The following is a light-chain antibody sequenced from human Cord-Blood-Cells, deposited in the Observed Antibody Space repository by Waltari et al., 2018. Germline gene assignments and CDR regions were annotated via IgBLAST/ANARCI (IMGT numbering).Light chain of an antibody. V-gene: IGKV1-33*01. CDR3: QQYDNLPLT. CDR1: QDIRNY. CDR2: DAS. Sequence: DIQMTQSPSSLSASVGDRVPTTCQASQDIRNYLNWYQQKPGKAPKLLIYDASNLETGVPSRFSGSGSGTDFTFTISSLQPEDIATYYCQQYDNLPLTFGGGTKVEIK. J-gene: IGKJ4*01.